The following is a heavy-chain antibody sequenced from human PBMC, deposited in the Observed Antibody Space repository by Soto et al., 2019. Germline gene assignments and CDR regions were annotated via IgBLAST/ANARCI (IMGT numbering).Heavy chain of an antibody. CDR3: AKNLPRTGRFDY. J-gene: IGHJ4*02. CDR1: GGSISSGYYY. V-gene: IGHV4-39*01. Sequence: PSETLSLTCSVSGGSISSGYYYWGWIRQPPGKGLEWVGNIYYSDKTHYNPSLKSRTTISVDRSRNQFSLQVSSVTAADTAVYYCAKNLPRTGRFDYWGQGTVVTVSS. CDR2: IYYSDKT.